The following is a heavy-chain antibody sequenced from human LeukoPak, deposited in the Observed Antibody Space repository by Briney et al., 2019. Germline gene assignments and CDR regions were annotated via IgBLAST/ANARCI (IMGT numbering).Heavy chain of an antibody. Sequence: GASVKVSCKASGYTVTSYYKHWVRQAPGQGLEWMGIINPSGGSTSYAQKFQGRVTMTRDTSTSTVYMELSSLRSEDTAVYYCARDVIAAAGPFDYWGQGTLVTVSS. CDR2: INPSGGST. V-gene: IGHV1-46*01. CDR3: ARDVIAAAGPFDY. CDR1: GYTVTSYY. D-gene: IGHD6-13*01. J-gene: IGHJ4*02.